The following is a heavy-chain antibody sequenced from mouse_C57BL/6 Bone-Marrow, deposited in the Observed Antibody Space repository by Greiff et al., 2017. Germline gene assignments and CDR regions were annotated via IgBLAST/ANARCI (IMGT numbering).Heavy chain of an antibody. V-gene: IGHV14-2*01. J-gene: IGHJ2*01. CDR1: GFNIQDYY. CDR2: IDPEDGET. CDR3: ARSPTGGYYFDY. D-gene: IGHD2-10*01. Sequence: EVQLMESGAELVKPGASVKLSCTASGFNIQDYYMHWVKQRAEQGLEWIGRIDPEDGETKYAPKFQGKATITADKSSNTAYLQLFSLTSGDTAVYYCARSPTGGYYFDYWGQGTTLTVSS.